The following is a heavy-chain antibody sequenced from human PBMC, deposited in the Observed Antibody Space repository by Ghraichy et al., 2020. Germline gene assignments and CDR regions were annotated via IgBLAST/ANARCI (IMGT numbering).Heavy chain of an antibody. CDR3: ARLVGGSPFDY. CDR1: GGSISSYY. D-gene: IGHD1-26*01. Sequence: SENLSLTCTVSGGSISSYYWSWIRQPPGKGLEWIGYIYYSGSTNYNPSLKSRVTISVDTSKNQFSLKLSSVTAADTAVYYCARLVGGSPFDYWGQGTLVTVSS. J-gene: IGHJ4*02. V-gene: IGHV4-59*08. CDR2: IYYSGST.